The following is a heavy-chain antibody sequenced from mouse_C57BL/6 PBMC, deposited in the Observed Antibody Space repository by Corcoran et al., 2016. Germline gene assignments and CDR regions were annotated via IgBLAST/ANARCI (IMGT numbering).Heavy chain of an antibody. CDR1: GYSITSGYY. V-gene: IGHV3-6*01. CDR2: ISYDGSN. D-gene: IGHD1-1*01. Sequence: DVQLKESGPGLVKHSQSLSLTCSVTGYSITSGYYWNWIRQFPGNKLEWMGYISYDGSNNYNPSLKNRISITRDTSKNQFFLKLNSVTTEDTASYYCARDYYGSSYGAYWGQGTLVTVSA. CDR3: ARDYYGSSYGAY. J-gene: IGHJ3*01.